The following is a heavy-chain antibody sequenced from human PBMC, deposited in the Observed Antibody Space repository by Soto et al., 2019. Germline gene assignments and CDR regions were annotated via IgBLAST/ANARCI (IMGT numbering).Heavy chain of an antibody. J-gene: IGHJ5*02. CDR2: ICYTGST. CDR3: ARVCISSCGGYSCPGWFDP. CDR1: GGCLSNANYF. V-gene: IGHV4-31*03. Sequence: SETLSLTCSVSGGCLSNANYFWSWIREHPGTGREWIGYICYTGSTFYNPPLKSRLTISGDTSKSQFSLDLSYVTAAGTAIYYCARVCISSCGGYSCPGWFDPWGQGTLVTVPQ. D-gene: IGHD5-18*01.